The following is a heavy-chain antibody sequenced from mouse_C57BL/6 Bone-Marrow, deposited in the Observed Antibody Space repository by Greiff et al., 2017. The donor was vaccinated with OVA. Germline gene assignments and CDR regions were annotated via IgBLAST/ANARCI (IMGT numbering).Heavy chain of an antibody. J-gene: IGHJ2*01. CDR1: GFTFSSYG. D-gene: IGHD4-1*01. CDR3: ARHSGTGYYFDY. V-gene: IGHV5-6*01. Sequence: EVKLVESGGDLVKPGGSLKLSCAASGFTFSSYGMSWVRQTPDKRLEWVATISSGGSYTYYPDSVKGRFTISRDNAKNTLYLQVSSLKSEDTAMYYCARHSGTGYYFDYWGQGTTLTVSS. CDR2: ISSGGSYT.